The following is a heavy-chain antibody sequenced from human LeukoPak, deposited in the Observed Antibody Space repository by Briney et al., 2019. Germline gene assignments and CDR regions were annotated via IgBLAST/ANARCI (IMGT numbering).Heavy chain of an antibody. D-gene: IGHD5-12*01. V-gene: IGHV7-4-1*02. J-gene: IGHJ6*02. Sequence: ASVKVSCKASGYTFTSYAMNWVRQAPGQGLEWMGWINTNTGNPTYAQGFTGRFVFSLDTSVSTAYLQISSLKAEDTAVYYCARVNSGYDLPLYYYYYGMDVWGQGTTVTVSS. CDR2: INTNTGNP. CDR1: GYTFTSYA. CDR3: ARVNSGYDLPLYYYYYGMDV.